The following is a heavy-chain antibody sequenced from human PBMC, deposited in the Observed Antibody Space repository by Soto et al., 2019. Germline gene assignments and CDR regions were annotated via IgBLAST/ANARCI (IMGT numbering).Heavy chain of an antibody. Sequence: EVQLVESGGGLVQPGGSLRLSCAASGFTFSNYNMNWVRQAPGKGLEWVSSISSSSSTIYYADSVKGRFTISRDNAKNSLYLQMNSLRDEDTAVYYCVSRYYYDSSGYYYPYYYWGQGTLVTVSS. CDR3: VSRYYYDSSGYYYPYYY. CDR1: GFTFSNYN. CDR2: ISSSSSTI. J-gene: IGHJ4*02. D-gene: IGHD3-22*01. V-gene: IGHV3-48*02.